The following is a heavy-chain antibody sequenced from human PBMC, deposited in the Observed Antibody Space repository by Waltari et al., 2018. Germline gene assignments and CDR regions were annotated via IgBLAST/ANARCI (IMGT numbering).Heavy chain of an antibody. D-gene: IGHD3-22*01. J-gene: IGHJ4*02. CDR3: ARGGWHYFDY. CDR2: IYHSGST. Sequence: QVQLQESGPGLVKPSETLSLTCTVSGGSISSYYWSWIRQPHGKGLEWIGYIYHSGSTNYNPSLKSRVTISVDTSKNQFSLKLSSVTAADTAVYYCARGGWHYFDYWGQGTLVTVSS. CDR1: GGSISSYY. V-gene: IGHV4-59*01.